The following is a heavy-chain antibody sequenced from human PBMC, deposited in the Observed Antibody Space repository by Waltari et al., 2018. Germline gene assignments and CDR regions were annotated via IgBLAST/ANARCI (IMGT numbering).Heavy chain of an antibody. D-gene: IGHD6-13*01. Sequence: QLQLQESGPGLLKPSETLSLTCFVSGDSIIPAGYYWGWFRQPPGKGLEYIGTIYVIGNPYYTPPRKSRLTMSVDTSKNQFSLKVNSVTAADTAVYFCARVFPGTGPFDYWGQGTLVTVSS. J-gene: IGHJ4*02. CDR1: GDSIIPAGYY. CDR3: ARVFPGTGPFDY. CDR2: IYVIGNP. V-gene: IGHV4-39*07.